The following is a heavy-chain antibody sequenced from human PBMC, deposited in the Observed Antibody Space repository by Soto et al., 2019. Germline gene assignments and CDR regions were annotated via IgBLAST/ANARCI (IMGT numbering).Heavy chain of an antibody. CDR1: GFTFDDYA. J-gene: IGHJ6*02. CDR2: ISWNSDTI. D-gene: IGHD6-19*01. V-gene: IGHV3-9*01. Sequence: GGSLRLSCAVSGFTFDDYAMHWVRQAPGKGLEWVSGISWNSDTIAYADSVKGRFTIYRDNARQSLYLEMNNLRGDDTALYYCVNQVHDGSGFHYHGLGVWGQGTTVTVSS. CDR3: VNQVHDGSGFHYHGLGV.